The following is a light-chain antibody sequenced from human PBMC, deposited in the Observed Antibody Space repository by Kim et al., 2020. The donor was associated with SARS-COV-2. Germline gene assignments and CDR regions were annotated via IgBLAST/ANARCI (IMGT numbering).Light chain of an antibody. CDR3: LAWDSSTECV. Sequence: SYELTQPPSVSVSPGQTASITCSGDKVGYKHVSWYQQKSGQSPVVVIYQDEKRPSGIPERFSGSNSGDTATLTISATQSMDEAEYYCLAWDSSTECVFG. J-gene: IGLJ1*01. CDR1: KVGYKH. V-gene: IGLV3-1*01. CDR2: QDE.